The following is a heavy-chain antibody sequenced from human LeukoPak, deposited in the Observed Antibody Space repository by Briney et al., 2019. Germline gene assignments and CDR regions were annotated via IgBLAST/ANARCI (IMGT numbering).Heavy chain of an antibody. CDR1: GYTFTGYY. V-gene: IGHV1-2*02. Sequence: ASVKVSCKASGYTFTGYYMHWVRQAPGQGLEWMGWINPNSGGTNYAQKFQGRVTMTRDTSISTAYMELSRLRSDDTAVYYCARGVSCTNGVCPYWGQGTLVTVSS. CDR2: INPNSGGT. CDR3: ARGVSCTNGVCPY. J-gene: IGHJ4*02. D-gene: IGHD2-8*01.